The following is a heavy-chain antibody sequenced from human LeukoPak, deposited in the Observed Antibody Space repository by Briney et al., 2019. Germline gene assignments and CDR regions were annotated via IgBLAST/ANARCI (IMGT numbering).Heavy chain of an antibody. D-gene: IGHD6-19*01. CDR2: INPNSGGT. J-gene: IGHJ4*02. V-gene: IGHV1-2*02. CDR3: ARDFGDSSGWAPFDY. Sequence: ASVKVSCKASGYTFTGYYMHWVRQAPGQRLEWMGWINPNSGGTNYAQKFQGRVTMTRDTSISTAYMELSRLRSDDTAVYYCARDFGDSSGWAPFDYWGQGTLVTVSS. CDR1: GYTFTGYY.